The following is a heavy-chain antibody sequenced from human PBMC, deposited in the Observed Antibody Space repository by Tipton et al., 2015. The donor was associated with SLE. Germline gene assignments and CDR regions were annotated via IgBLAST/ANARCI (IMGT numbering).Heavy chain of an antibody. CDR1: GFAFSSYG. Sequence: SLRLSCAASGFAFSSYGMHWVRQAPGKGLEWVAFIRYDGSNKYYADSVKGRFTISRDNSKNTLYLEMNSLRGEDTAVYYCARTNGGGATFFDYWGQGVLVTVSS. CDR2: IRYDGSNK. V-gene: IGHV3-30*12. D-gene: IGHD3-16*01. J-gene: IGHJ4*02. CDR3: ARTNGGGATFFDY.